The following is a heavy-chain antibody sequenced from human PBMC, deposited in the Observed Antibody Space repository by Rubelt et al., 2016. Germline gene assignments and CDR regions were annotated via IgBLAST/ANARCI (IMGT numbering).Heavy chain of an antibody. CDR2: YSGST. CDR3: ARHFSVVDTAMVGNDY. Sequence: YSGSTYYNPSLKSRVTISVDTSKNQFSLKLSSVTAADTAVYYYARHFSVVDTAMVGNDYWGQGTLVTVSS. J-gene: IGHJ4*02. V-gene: IGHV4-39*01. D-gene: IGHD5-18*01.